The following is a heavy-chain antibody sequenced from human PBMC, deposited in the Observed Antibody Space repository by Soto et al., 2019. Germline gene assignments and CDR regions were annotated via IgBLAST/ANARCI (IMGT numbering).Heavy chain of an antibody. Sequence: EVQLVASEGGLVQPGGSLRLSCAASGFTFSSYWMHWVRQAPGKGLVWVSRINIDGTRTDYADSVKGRFTISRDNVKNAVYLQMNSLRAEDTAVYYCARVPNGGYVWNWGQGTLVIVSS. D-gene: IGHD5-12*01. J-gene: IGHJ4*02. V-gene: IGHV3-74*01. CDR1: GFTFSSYW. CDR3: ARVPNGGYVWN. CDR2: INIDGTRT.